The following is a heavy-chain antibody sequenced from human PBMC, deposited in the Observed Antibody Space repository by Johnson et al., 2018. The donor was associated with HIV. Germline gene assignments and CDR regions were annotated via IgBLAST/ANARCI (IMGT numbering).Heavy chain of an antibody. CDR3: TRGHEWPNFFDI. V-gene: IGHV3-73*01. CDR1: GFTFSSYA. Sequence: VQLVESGGGVVQPGRSLRLSCAASGFTFSSYAMHWVRQASGKGLEWVGRIRSKANSYATEYGASVKGRFTISRDDSKNTVYLQMNSLKIDDTAVYYCTRGHEWPNFFDIWGQGTVVTVSS. CDR2: IRSKANSYAT. J-gene: IGHJ3*02. D-gene: IGHD3-3*01.